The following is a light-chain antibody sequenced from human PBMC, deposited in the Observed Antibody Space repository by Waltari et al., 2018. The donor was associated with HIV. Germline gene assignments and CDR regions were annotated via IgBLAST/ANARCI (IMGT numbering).Light chain of an antibody. CDR2: EDT. J-gene: IGLJ2*01. V-gene: IGLV2-8*01. CDR1: SSNVGGYHY. CDR3: SSYAGSNKLV. Sequence: QSALTQPPSESGSPGPPVALSCTLTSSNVGGYHYVSWYQQHPGNTPKLKSYEDTERPSGVPDRFYGSKSGNTASLTVSGLQAEDEADYYCSSYAGSNKLVFGGGTKLTVV.